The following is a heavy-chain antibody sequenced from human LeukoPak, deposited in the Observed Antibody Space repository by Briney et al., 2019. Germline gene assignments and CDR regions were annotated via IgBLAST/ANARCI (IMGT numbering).Heavy chain of an antibody. CDR3: ARNGFYCSSTSCYNHNWFDP. CDR2: IYHSGST. J-gene: IGHJ5*02. V-gene: IGHV4-30-2*01. CDR1: GGSISSGGYS. D-gene: IGHD2-2*02. Sequence: PSETLSLTCAVSGGSISSGGYSWSWIRQPPGTGLEWIGYIYHSGSTYYNPSLKSRVTISVDRSKNQFSLKLSSVTAADTAVYYCARNGFYCSSTSCYNHNWFDPWGQGTLVTVSS.